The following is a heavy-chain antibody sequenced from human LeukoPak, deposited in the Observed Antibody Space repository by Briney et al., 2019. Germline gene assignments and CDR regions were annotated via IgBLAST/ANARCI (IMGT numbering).Heavy chain of an antibody. CDR2: INAGNGNT. V-gene: IGHV1-3*01. D-gene: IGHD1-26*01. CDR1: GYTFTSYA. Sequence: GASVKVSCKASGYTFTSYAMHWVRQAPGQRLEWMGWINAGNGNTKYSQKFQGRVTITRDTSASTAYMELSSLRSEDTAVYYCARSDERSGDSGSPVFDYWGQGTLVTVSS. CDR3: ARSDERSGDSGSPVFDY. J-gene: IGHJ4*02.